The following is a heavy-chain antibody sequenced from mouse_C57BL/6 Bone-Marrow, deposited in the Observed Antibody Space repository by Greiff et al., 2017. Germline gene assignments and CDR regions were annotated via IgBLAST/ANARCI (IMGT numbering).Heavy chain of an antibody. CDR2: LYPGNSDT. J-gene: IGHJ2*01. D-gene: IGHD2-3*01. CDR1: GYPFTSYW. V-gene: IGHV1-5*01. CDR3: TRGGDDGYPFDD. Sequence: VQLQQSGTVLARPGASVTMSCKTSGYPFTSYWMHWVQQRPGQGLEWIGALYPGNSDTSYNQKFKGKAKLTAGTSASTAYMELSSLTNEDSAVYYCTRGGDDGYPFDDWGQGTTRTVSS.